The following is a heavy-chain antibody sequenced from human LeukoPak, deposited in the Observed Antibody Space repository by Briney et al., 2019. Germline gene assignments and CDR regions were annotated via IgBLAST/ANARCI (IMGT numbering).Heavy chain of an antibody. J-gene: IGHJ4*02. CDR3: TRDPDYGDPD. CDR2: ITSSGRST. Sequence: GGSLRLSCTASGFSFSDHYTTWMRHAPGKGLEWISYITSSGRSTDYADSVKGRFIISRDNAMNSMFLQMSSLRVDDTAVYYCTRDPDYGDPDRGQGTLVTVSS. D-gene: IGHD2-21*01. V-gene: IGHV3-11*01. CDR1: GFSFSDHY.